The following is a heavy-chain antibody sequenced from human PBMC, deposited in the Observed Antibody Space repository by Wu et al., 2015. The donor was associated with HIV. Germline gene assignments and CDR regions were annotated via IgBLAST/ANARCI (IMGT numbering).Heavy chain of an antibody. Sequence: QVHLVQSGAEVKKPGSSVKVSCKASGSTFNSYAISWVRQAPGQGLEWMGRIIPMFGTTNYAQKFQGRVTITADESTRTAYMELSSLRFEDTAVYYCARVVVITGAHYYFYGMDVWGQGTTVTVSS. J-gene: IGHJ6*02. CDR1: GSTFNSYA. CDR2: IIPMFGTT. CDR3: ARVVVITGAHYYFYGMDV. D-gene: IGHD2-15*01. V-gene: IGHV1-69*13.